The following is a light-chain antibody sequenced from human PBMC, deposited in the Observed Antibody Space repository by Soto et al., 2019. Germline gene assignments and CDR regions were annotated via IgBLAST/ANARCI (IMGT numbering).Light chain of an antibody. Sequence: EIVLTQSPGTLSLSPGEIATLSFSASQSVINNYLAWYQQKRGQAPRFLIYGASSRATGIPDRFSGSGSGTDFTLTINSLEPDDFAVYYCQQRDSWPITFGQGTRLEI. CDR1: QSVINNY. CDR2: GAS. V-gene: IGKV3D-20*02. CDR3: QQRDSWPIT. J-gene: IGKJ5*01.